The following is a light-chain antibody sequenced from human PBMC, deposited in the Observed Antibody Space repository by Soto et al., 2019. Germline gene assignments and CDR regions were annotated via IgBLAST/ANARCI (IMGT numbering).Light chain of an antibody. V-gene: IGKV1-5*03. CDR1: QSISNW. CDR3: QQYNSYPWT. J-gene: IGKJ1*01. CDR2: KAS. Sequence: DIQMTQSPSTLSASVGDRVTITCRASQSISNWLAWYQQKPGKAPKLLIYKASSLESGVPSRFSGRGSGTEFTLTISSLQPDDFATSYCQQYNSYPWTFGQGTKVEIK.